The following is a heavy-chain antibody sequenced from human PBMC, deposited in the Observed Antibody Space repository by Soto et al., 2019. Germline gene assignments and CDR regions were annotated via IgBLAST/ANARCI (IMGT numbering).Heavy chain of an antibody. CDR1: NASITSSGYY. D-gene: IGHD1-26*01. J-gene: IGHJ4*02. V-gene: IGHV4-31*03. CDR2: IYHSGST. CDR3: ARMSGTYYVPDY. Sequence: QVQLQESGPRLVEASQTLSLTCTVSNASITSSGYYWSWVRQPPGKRLEWIGYIYHSGSTFYSPPLQSRLTMSVDTSKNQFSLTLRSVTAADTAVYHCARMSGTYYVPDYWGQGTLVTVSS.